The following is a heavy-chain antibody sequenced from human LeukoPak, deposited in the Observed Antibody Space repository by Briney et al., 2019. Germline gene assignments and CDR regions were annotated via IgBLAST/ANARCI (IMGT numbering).Heavy chain of an antibody. Sequence: PSETLSLTCVVSGASISRGGYSWSWIRQPPGKGLEGIGCIYHSGGTHYNPSLKTPITKSVDMSKNQISLNLNSVTAADTAVYYCARDIWGSSTWGPGTLVTVSS. D-gene: IGHD3-16*01. CDR2: IYHSGGT. CDR1: GASISRGGYS. V-gene: IGHV4-30-2*01. CDR3: ARDIWGSST. J-gene: IGHJ5*02.